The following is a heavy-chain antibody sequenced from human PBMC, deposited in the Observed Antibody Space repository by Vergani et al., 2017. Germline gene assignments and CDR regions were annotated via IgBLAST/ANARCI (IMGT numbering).Heavy chain of an antibody. CDR1: GFTFDTYT. J-gene: IGHJ1*01. D-gene: IGHD2-21*01. CDR3: TTAWGLYCLHGEYFQY. Sequence: EVQLLESGGGLVQPGGSRRLSCAGAGFTFDTYTMAYVRQAPGKGLEWVATISSGGGDIFYADSVKGRFTISRDNSKNTLLLQMNSLKDEDTAVYYCTTAWGLYCLHGEYFQYWGRGTLVSVSS. CDR2: ISSGGGDI. V-gene: IGHV3-23*01.